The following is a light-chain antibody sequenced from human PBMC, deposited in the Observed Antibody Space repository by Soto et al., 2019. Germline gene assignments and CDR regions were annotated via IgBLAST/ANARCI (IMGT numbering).Light chain of an antibody. CDR1: QSVIKS. V-gene: IGKV3-11*01. Sequence: EIVLKQSPATLSLSPGERATLSCRASQSVIKSLAWYQQKPGQAPRLLIYDASNRATGIPARFSGSGSGTDFTLTISSLEPEDFAVYYCQQRTNWPLLYAFGQVTNLEI. J-gene: IGKJ2*01. CDR3: QQRTNWPLLYA. CDR2: DAS.